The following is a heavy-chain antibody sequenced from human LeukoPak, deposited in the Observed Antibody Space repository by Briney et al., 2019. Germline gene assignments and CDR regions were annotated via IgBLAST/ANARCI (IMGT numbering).Heavy chain of an antibody. CDR3: ARQFTRYDAFDI. D-gene: IGHD3-9*01. Sequence: SETLSLTCTVSGYSISSGYYWGWIRQPPGKGLEWIGSIYHSGSTYYNPSLKSRVTISVDTSKNQFSLKLSSVTAADTAVYYCARQFTRYDAFDIWGQGTMVTVSS. J-gene: IGHJ3*02. V-gene: IGHV4-38-2*02. CDR2: IYHSGST. CDR1: GYSISSGYY.